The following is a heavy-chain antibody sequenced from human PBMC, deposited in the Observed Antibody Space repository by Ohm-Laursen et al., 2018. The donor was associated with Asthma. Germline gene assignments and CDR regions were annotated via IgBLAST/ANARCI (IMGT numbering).Heavy chain of an antibody. D-gene: IGHD3-22*01. Sequence: TLSLTCTVSGGSISSGDYYWSWIRQPPGKGLEWIGYIYYSGSTYYNPSLKSRVTMSVDTSKNQFSLRLSSVTAADTAVYFCARARHTSYEESSGYYCFDYWGQGTLVTVSS. CDR1: GGSISSGDYY. J-gene: IGHJ4*02. CDR3: ARARHTSYEESSGYYCFDY. CDR2: IYYSGST. V-gene: IGHV4-30-4*01.